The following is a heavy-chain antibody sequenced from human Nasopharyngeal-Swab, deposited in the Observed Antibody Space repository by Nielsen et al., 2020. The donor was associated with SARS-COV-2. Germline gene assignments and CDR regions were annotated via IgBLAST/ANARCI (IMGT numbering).Heavy chain of an antibody. CDR1: GYTFTSYY. D-gene: IGHD3-22*01. CDR2: INPSGGST. Sequence: ASVKVSCKASGYTFTSYYMHWVRQAPGQGLEWMGIINPSGGSTSYAQKFQGRVTMTRDTSTSTVYMGLSSLRSEDTAVYYCARDQIGDSSGYDFDYWGQGTLVTVSS. CDR3: ARDQIGDSSGYDFDY. V-gene: IGHV1-46*01. J-gene: IGHJ4*02.